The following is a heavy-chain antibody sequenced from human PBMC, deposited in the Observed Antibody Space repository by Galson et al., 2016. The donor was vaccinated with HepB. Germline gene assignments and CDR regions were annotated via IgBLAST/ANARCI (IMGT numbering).Heavy chain of an antibody. CDR2: VNSKADGGTI. J-gene: IGHJ4*02. V-gene: IGHV3-15*01. CDR1: GFAFSDAW. CDR3: TTIKNY. Sequence: SLRLSCAASGFAFSDAWMTWVRQAPGKGLEWVGRVNSKADGGTIDYAAPVKGRFTISRDDSKNTLSLQMNRLRTEDTAVYFCTTIKNYWGQGTLVTVSS.